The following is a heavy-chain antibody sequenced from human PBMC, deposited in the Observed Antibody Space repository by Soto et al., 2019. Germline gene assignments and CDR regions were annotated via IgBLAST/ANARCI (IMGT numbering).Heavy chain of an antibody. CDR2: ISASNGNR. D-gene: IGHD2-2*01. CDR1: GYDFSSYV. CDR3: VRDPQRNDY. Sequence: QVQLVQSGAEVKKPGASVKVSCKPSGYDFSSYVISWVRQPPGQGLEWMGWISASNGNRDYAQQFQGRVTMTSDTSRTTAYMELRSLRSDDTAVYYCVRDPQRNDYWGQGTLVNVSS. V-gene: IGHV1-18*04. J-gene: IGHJ4*02.